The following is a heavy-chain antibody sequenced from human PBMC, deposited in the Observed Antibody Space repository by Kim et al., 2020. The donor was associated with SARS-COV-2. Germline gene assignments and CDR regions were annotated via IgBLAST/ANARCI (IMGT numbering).Heavy chain of an antibody. Sequence: SGPTLVNPTQTLTLTCTFSGFSLSTSGMCVSWIRQPPGKALEWLARIDWDDDKYYSTSLKTRLTISKDTSKNQVVLTMTNMDPVDTATYYCARTRGDFWSGYPFDYWGQGTLVTVSS. CDR1: GFSLSTSGMC. CDR3: ARTRGDFWSGYPFDY. J-gene: IGHJ4*02. CDR2: IDWDDDK. V-gene: IGHV2-70*11. D-gene: IGHD3-3*01.